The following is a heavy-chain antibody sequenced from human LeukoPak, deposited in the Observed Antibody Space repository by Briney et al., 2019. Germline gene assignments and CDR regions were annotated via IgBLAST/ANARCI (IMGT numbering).Heavy chain of an antibody. D-gene: IGHD6-13*01. Sequence: SVKASCKASGGTFSSYAISWVRQAPGQGLEWMGRIIPIFGTANYAQKFQGRVTITTDESTSTAYMELSSLRSEDTAVYYCARNGGIAHRNWFDPWGQGTLVTVSS. CDR2: IIPIFGTA. J-gene: IGHJ5*02. CDR3: ARNGGIAHRNWFDP. CDR1: GGTFSSYA. V-gene: IGHV1-69*05.